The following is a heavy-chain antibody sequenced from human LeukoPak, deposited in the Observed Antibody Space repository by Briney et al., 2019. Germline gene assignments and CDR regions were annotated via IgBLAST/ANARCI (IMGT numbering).Heavy chain of an antibody. CDR2: FDPEDGET. V-gene: IGHV1-24*01. CDR3: ATVRKQDYDTRPYYDH. J-gene: IGHJ4*02. CDR1: GYTFTSYY. D-gene: IGHD3-22*01. Sequence: GASVKVSCKASGYTFTSYYMHWVRQAPGKGLEWMGGFDPEDGETIYAQKFQGRVTMTEDKSTDTAYMELSSLRSEDTAVYYCATVRKQDYDTRPYYDHWGQGTLVTVSS.